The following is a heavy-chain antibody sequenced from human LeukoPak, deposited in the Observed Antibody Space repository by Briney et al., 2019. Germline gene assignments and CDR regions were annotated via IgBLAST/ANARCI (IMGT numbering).Heavy chain of an antibody. Sequence: NSSETLSLTCTVSGGSISSGSYYWSWLRQPAGKGLEWIGRIYTSGSTNYNPSLKSRVTISVDTSKNQFSLKLSSVTAADTAVYYCARGGSGSHYYYYMDVWGKGTTVTVSS. CDR1: GGSISSGSYY. D-gene: IGHD1-26*01. CDR2: IYTSGST. J-gene: IGHJ6*03. CDR3: ARGGSGSHYYYYMDV. V-gene: IGHV4-61*02.